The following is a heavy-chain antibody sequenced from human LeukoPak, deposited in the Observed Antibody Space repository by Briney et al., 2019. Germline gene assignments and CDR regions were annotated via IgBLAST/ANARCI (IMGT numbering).Heavy chain of an antibody. J-gene: IGHJ3*02. Sequence: SETLSLTCTVSGGSISSYYWSWIRQPPGKGLEWIGYIYYSGSTNYNPSLKSRVTISVDTSKNQLSLKLSSVTAADTAVYYCASGGSGYSYGYAVICAFDIWGQGTVVTVSS. CDR3: ASGGSGYSYGYAVICAFDI. CDR1: GGSISSYY. CDR2: IYYSGST. V-gene: IGHV4-59*01. D-gene: IGHD5-18*01.